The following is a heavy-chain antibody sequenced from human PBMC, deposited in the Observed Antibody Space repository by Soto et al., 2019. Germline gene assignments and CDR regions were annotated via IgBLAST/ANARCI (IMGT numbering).Heavy chain of an antibody. CDR3: ARDGSQILTGYYGYYYMDV. CDR2: INSDGSST. J-gene: IGHJ6*03. CDR1: GFTFSTHA. Sequence: GGSLRLSCGASGFTFSTHAMHWVRQAPGKGLEWVSRINSDGSSTSYADSVKGRFTISRDNAKNTLYLQMNSLRAEDTAVYYCARDGSQILTGYYGYYYMDVWGKGTTVTVSS. D-gene: IGHD3-9*01. V-gene: IGHV3-74*01.